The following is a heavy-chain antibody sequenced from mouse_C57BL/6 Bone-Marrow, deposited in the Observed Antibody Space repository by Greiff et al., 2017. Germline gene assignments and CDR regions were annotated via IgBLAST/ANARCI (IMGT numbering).Heavy chain of an antibody. CDR2: INPSSGYT. CDR1: GYTFTSYW. CDR3: ARSAYGSICYFGV. Sequence: QVQLQQSGAELAKPGASVKLSCKASGYTFTSYWMHWVKQRPGQGLEWIGYINPSSGYTKYNQKFKDKATLTADKSSSTAYMQLGSLTYEDSAVYDGARSAYGSICYFGVWGTGTTVTVSS. V-gene: IGHV1-7*01. D-gene: IGHD1-1*01. J-gene: IGHJ1*03.